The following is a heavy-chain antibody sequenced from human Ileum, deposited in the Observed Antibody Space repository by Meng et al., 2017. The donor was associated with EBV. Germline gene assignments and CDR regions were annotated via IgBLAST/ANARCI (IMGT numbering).Heavy chain of an antibody. Sequence: VLRQESGPVLVQPTGTLSLTYAASADSISSHRWWGWVRHPPTKGPSWIGEIFHVGTGNYNPSLKSRVTISMDTSKNQIALGLTSVTAADTAVYYCAARVGGSYSGFDLWGQGTLVTVSS. J-gene: IGHJ4*02. CDR2: IFHVGTG. CDR1: ADSISSHRW. D-gene: IGHD1-26*01. CDR3: AARVGGSYSGFDL. V-gene: IGHV4-4*02.